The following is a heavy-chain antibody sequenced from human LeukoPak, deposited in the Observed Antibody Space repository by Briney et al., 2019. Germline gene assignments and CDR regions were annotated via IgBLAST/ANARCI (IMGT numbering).Heavy chain of an antibody. V-gene: IGHV1-2*02. J-gene: IGHJ4*02. CDR1: GFTFITYG. CDR3: ARVPSTAGPYY. Sequence: GASVTVSRTASGFTFITYGFGWVRQAPGQGLEWMGWINANSGGTNYAKKFQGRVTMTRDTSISTAYMELSRLRSDDTAVYYCARVPSTAGPYYWGQGTLVTVSS. CDR2: INANSGGT. D-gene: IGHD6-19*01.